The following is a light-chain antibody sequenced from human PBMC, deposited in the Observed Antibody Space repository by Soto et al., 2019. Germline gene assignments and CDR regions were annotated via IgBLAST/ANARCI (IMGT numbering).Light chain of an antibody. CDR2: EVI. J-gene: IGLJ1*01. Sequence: QSVLTQPASLSGSPGQSITISCTGTSSDIGAYDYVSWFQQHPGKAPKLMIYEVIKRPSGVPDRFSSSKSGNTASLTVSGLQAEDEADYYCSSYAGSNNYVFGTGTKVTVL. CDR1: SSDIGAYDY. V-gene: IGLV2-8*01. CDR3: SSYAGSNNYV.